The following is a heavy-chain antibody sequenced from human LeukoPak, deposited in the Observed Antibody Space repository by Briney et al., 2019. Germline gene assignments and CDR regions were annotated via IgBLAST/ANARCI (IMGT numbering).Heavy chain of an antibody. V-gene: IGHV3-23*01. CDR1: GFTFSSXX. CDR3: AKSIMIVVAPDY. D-gene: IGHD3-22*01. Sequence: GGSLRLSCAASGFTFSSXXXSWVRQAPGXGXXXXSAISGSGGSTYYADSVKGRFTISRDNSKNTLYLQMNSLRAEDTAVYYCAKSIMIVVAPDYWGQGTLVTVSS. CDR2: ISGSGGST. J-gene: IGHJ4*02.